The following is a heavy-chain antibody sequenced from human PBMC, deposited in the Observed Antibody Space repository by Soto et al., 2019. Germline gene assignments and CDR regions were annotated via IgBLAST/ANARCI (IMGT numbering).Heavy chain of an antibody. CDR1: GFTFDDYA. CDR3: ARWYYYGSGSFSFDY. Sequence: VQLVESGGGLVQPGRSLRLSCAASGFTFDDYAMHWVRQAPGKGLEWVSGISWNSGSIGYADSVKGRFTISRDNAKNSLYLQMNSLRAEDTALYYCARWYYYGSGSFSFDYWGQGTLVTVSS. V-gene: IGHV3-9*01. CDR2: ISWNSGSI. J-gene: IGHJ4*02. D-gene: IGHD3-10*01.